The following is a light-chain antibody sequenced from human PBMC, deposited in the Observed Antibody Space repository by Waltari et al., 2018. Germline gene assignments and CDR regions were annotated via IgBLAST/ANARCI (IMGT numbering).Light chain of an antibody. CDR1: QGISSY. Sequence: DVQMTQSPSSLSASIGDTVTITSRASQGISSYLNWFQQKSGKAPKLLIYATSNLEDGVPSRFSGSGSGTEFTLTISSLQPEDFATYYCLQHNNYPWTFGQGTKVEIK. CDR2: ATS. CDR3: LQHNNYPWT. J-gene: IGKJ1*01. V-gene: IGKV1-17*01.